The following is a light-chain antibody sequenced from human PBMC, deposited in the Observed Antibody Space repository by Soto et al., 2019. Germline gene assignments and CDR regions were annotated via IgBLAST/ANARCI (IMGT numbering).Light chain of an antibody. J-gene: IGKJ4*01. CDR2: EAS. CDR1: QAISTY. Sequence: DIQMTQSPSSLSASVGDRVTISCQASQAISTYLNWYQQRSGEAPKLLIYEASNLETGVPSRFSGSGSGTDFTFTISSLQPEDIATYFCQQFDNFPLTFGGGTRMELK. CDR3: QQFDNFPLT. V-gene: IGKV1-33*01.